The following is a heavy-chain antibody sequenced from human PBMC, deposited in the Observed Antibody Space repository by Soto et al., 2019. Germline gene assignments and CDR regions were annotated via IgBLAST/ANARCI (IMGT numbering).Heavy chain of an antibody. Sequence: SVRVSCKTSGGSFTYTLSWVRQAPGQGLEWMGGIIPIFGTANYAQKFQGRVTITADESTKTAYMELSTLRSEDTAVYYCARLHSHGTYGMDVPGPVTTVTVS. CDR1: GGSFTYT. J-gene: IGHJ6*02. D-gene: IGHD5-18*01. CDR2: IIPIFGTA. CDR3: ARLHSHGTYGMDV. V-gene: IGHV1-69*13.